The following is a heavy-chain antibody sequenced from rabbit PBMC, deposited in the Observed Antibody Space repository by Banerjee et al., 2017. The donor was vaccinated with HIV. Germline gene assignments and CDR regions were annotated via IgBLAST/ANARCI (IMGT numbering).Heavy chain of an antibody. CDR3: ARDLAGVIGWNFGL. CDR1: GFSFSSNA. CDR2: FYTTSGSA. J-gene: IGHJ3*01. V-gene: IGHV1S45*01. Sequence: QEQLEESGGDLVKPEGSLTLTCTASGFSFSSNAMCWVRQAPGKGLEWIGCFYTTSGSAYYASWAKGRFTISKTSSTTVTLQMTSLTAADTATYFCARDLAGVIGWNFGLWGQGTLVTVS. D-gene: IGHD4-1*01.